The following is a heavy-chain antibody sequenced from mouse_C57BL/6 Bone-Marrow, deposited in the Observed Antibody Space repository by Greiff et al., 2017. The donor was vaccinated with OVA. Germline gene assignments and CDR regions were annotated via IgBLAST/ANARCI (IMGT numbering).Heavy chain of an antibody. CDR2: IRNKANGYTT. V-gene: IGHV7-3*01. J-gene: IGHJ3*01. CDR3: ARNLRGGFAY. Sequence: EVKLVESGGGLVQPGGSLSLSCAASGFTFTDYYMSWVRQPPGKALEWLGFIRNKANGYTTEYSASVKGRFTISRDNSQSILYLQMNALRAEDSATYYCARNLRGGFAYWGQGTLVTVSA. CDR1: GFTFTDYY.